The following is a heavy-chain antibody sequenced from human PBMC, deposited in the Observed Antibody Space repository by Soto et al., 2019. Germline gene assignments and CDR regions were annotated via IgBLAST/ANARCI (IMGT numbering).Heavy chain of an antibody. CDR2: ISYDGSNK. D-gene: IGHD3-22*01. J-gene: IGHJ4*02. CDR1: GFTFSSYA. Sequence: GGSLRLSCAASGFTFSSYAMHWVRQAPGKGLEWVAAISYDGSNKYYADSVKGRFTISRDNSKNTLYLQMNSLRAEDTAVYYCARYYYDSSGYYPNSNYFDYWGQGTLVTVSS. V-gene: IGHV3-30-3*01. CDR3: ARYYYDSSGYYPNSNYFDY.